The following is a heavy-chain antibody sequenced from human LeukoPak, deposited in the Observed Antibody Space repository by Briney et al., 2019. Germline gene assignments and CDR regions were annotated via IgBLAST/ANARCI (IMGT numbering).Heavy chain of an antibody. CDR2: IRYDGSNK. V-gene: IGHV3-30*02. CDR1: GFTFSNAW. Sequence: PGESLRLSCAASGFTFSNAWMSWVRQAPGKGLEWVAFIRYDGSNKYYADSVKGRFTISRDNSKNTLYLQMNSLRAEDTAVYYCAKTGGSGSYPRGPYYYYYMDVWGKGTTVTVSS. CDR3: AKTGGSGSYPRGPYYYYYMDV. D-gene: IGHD3-10*01. J-gene: IGHJ6*03.